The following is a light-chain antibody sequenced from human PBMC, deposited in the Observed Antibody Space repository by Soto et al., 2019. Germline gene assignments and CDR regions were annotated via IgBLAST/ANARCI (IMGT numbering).Light chain of an antibody. CDR2: KTS. J-gene: IGKJ4*01. V-gene: IGKV1-5*03. CDR1: QNINNW. CDR3: QQYKSFSLT. Sequence: DIQMTQSPSTLSASVGDRVTITCRASQNINNWLAWYQQKPGKAPKLLIYKTSDLESGVPSRFSGSGSGTEFSLTISSLQPDDFATYYCQQYKSFSLTFGGGTSVEVK.